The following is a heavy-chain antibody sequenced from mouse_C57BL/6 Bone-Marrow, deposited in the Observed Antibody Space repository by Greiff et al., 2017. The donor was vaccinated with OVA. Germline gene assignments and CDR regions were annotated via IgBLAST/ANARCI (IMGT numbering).Heavy chain of an antibody. Sequence: QVQLQQPGTELVKPGASVKLSCKASGYTFTSYWMHWVKQRPGQGLEWIGNINPCNGGTNYNEKFKGKATLTVDKSSSTAYMQLSSLTSEDSAVYYCARSHYYSSISYYFDYWGQGTTLTVSS. CDR3: ARSHYYSSISYYFDY. J-gene: IGHJ2*01. CDR2: INPCNGGT. V-gene: IGHV1-53*01. CDR1: GYTFTSYW. D-gene: IGHD1-1*01.